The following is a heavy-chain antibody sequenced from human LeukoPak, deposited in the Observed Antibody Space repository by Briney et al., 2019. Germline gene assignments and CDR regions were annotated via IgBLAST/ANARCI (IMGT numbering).Heavy chain of an antibody. CDR3: ARRAYGDSTFDI. CDR1: GGTFSSYA. CDR2: IIPIFGTA. D-gene: IGHD4-17*01. J-gene: IGHJ3*02. Sequence: SVKVSCKASGGTFSSYAISWVRQAPGQGLEWMGGIIPIFGTANYAQKFQGRVTITADESTSTAYMELSSLRSEDTAVYYCARRAYGDSTFDIWGQGTMVTVSS. V-gene: IGHV1-69*01.